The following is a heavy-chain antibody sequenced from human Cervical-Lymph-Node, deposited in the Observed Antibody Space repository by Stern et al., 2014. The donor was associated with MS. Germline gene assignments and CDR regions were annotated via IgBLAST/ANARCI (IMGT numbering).Heavy chain of an antibody. Sequence: QITLKESGPTLVKPTQTLTLTCTFSGFSLSTSGVAVGWIRQPPGKAREWLAIIYWDDDKRYSPSLKSRLTITKDTSKNQVVLTMTNMDPVDTATYYCAHRYYDSSGDDAFDIWGQGTMVTVSS. D-gene: IGHD3-22*01. V-gene: IGHV2-5*02. CDR3: AHRYYDSSGDDAFDI. J-gene: IGHJ3*02. CDR2: IYWDDDK. CDR1: GFSLSTSGVA.